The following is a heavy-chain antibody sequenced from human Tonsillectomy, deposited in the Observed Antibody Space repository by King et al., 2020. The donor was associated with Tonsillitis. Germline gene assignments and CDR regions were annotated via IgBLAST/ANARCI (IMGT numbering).Heavy chain of an antibody. D-gene: IGHD3-16*01. CDR1: GFTFSSYS. CDR3: GRGRSLVSGSYEFPPDNWFDH. Sequence: VQLVESGGGLVKPGGSLRLSCAASGFTFSSYSMNWVRQAPGKGLEWVSSISSSSSYIYYADSVKGRFTISRDNAKNSLYLQMNSRRAEDTVVYYCGRGRSLVSGSYEFPPDNWFDHWGQGTLVTVSS. V-gene: IGHV3-21*01. CDR2: ISSSSSYI. J-gene: IGHJ5*02.